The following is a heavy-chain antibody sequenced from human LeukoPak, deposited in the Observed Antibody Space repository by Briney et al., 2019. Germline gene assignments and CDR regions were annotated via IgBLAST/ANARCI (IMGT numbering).Heavy chain of an antibody. CDR1: GFTFSAYN. CDR2: ISSAGSYI. D-gene: IGHD3-22*01. J-gene: IGHJ4*02. Sequence: GGSLRLSCAASGFTFSAYNMNWVRQAPGKGPEWVSSISSAGSYIYYADSVKGRFTISRDNARNSLYLQMYSLRAEDTAVYYCARDRHPYDSSGYCFDYWGQGTLVTVSS. V-gene: IGHV3-21*01. CDR3: ARDRHPYDSSGYCFDY.